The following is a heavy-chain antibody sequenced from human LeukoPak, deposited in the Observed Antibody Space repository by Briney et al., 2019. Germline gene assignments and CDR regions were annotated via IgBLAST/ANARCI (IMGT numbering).Heavy chain of an antibody. D-gene: IGHD3-22*01. Sequence: KESGPTLVKPPQTLTLTCTFSGFSLTTYRMGVGWIRQPPGKALEWLALISWNEDKRYSPSLKNRLSITKDTSKNQVVLTMTSMDPVDTATYYGAHSADLTSHYDSSGYQHYFDFWGQGTLVTVSS. CDR1: GFSLTTYRMG. J-gene: IGHJ4*02. CDR3: AHSADLTSHYDSSGYQHYFDF. V-gene: IGHV2-5*01. CDR2: ISWNEDK.